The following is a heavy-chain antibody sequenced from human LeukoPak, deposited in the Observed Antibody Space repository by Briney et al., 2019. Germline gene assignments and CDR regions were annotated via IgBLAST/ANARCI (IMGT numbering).Heavy chain of an antibody. CDR2: IKQDGSEQ. CDR3: ARVKDAAADY. J-gene: IGHJ4*02. Sequence: VGSLRLSCAASGFTLSSYWMTWVRQAPGKGLEWVANIKQDGSEQYYVDSVKGRFTISRDNAKNSLYLQMNSLRAEDTAVYYCARVKDAAADYWGQGALVTVSS. V-gene: IGHV3-7*02. D-gene: IGHD6-13*01. CDR1: GFTLSSYW.